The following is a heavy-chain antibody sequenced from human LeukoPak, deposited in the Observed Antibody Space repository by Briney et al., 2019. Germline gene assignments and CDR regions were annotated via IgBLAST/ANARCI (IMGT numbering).Heavy chain of an antibody. Sequence: GASVKVSCKVSGYTLTELSMHWVRQAPGKGLEWMGGFDPEDGETIYAQKFQGRVTMTEDTSTDTAYMELSSLRSEDTAVYYCATDTGSFDSSDYWGQGTLVTVSS. CDR2: FDPEDGET. CDR1: GYTLTELS. V-gene: IGHV1-24*01. D-gene: IGHD3-9*01. J-gene: IGHJ4*02. CDR3: ATDTGSFDSSDY.